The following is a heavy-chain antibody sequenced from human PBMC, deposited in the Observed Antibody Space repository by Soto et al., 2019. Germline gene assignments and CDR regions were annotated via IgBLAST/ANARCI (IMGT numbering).Heavy chain of an antibody. Sequence: WGSLSLSCAVSGVTCSSYSMNWVRQAQGKGLEWVSYISSSSSTIYYAASVKGRFTISRDNAKNSLYLQMNSLRDEDTAVYYCARVTGYCISTNCYSDYYYGMDVWGQGTTVTVSS. CDR2: ISSSSSTI. CDR1: GVTCSSYS. D-gene: IGHD2-2*01. CDR3: ARVTGYCISTNCYSDYYYGMDV. J-gene: IGHJ6*02. V-gene: IGHV3-48*02.